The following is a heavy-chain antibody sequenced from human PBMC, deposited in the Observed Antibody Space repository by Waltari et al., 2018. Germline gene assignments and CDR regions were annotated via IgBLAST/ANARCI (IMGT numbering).Heavy chain of an antibody. V-gene: IGHV3-53*02. Sequence: EVQLVETGGGLIQPGGSLRLSCAASGFTVSSNYMSWVRQAPGKGLEWVSVIYSGGSTYYADSVKGRFTISRDNSKNTLYLKMNSLRAEDTAVYYCARTSRAGGSGRWFDPWGQGTLVTVSS. J-gene: IGHJ5*02. CDR3: ARTSRAGGSGRWFDP. CDR1: GFTVSSNY. D-gene: IGHD1-26*01. CDR2: IYSGGST.